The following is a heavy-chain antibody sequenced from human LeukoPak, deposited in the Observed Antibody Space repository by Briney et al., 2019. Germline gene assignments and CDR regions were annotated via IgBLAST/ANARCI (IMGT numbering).Heavy chain of an antibody. CDR1: GFTFSSYG. CDR2: VSYDGYNK. Sequence: QTGGSLRLSCAASGFTFSSYGMHWVRQAPDKGLEWVAVVSYDGYNKYYADSVRGRFTISRDNSKNTLYLQMNSLRVEDTAVYYCARDDDHTHPYYYYYYMDVWGKGTTVTVSS. V-gene: IGHV3-30*03. D-gene: IGHD3-3*01. CDR3: ARDDDHTHPYYYYYYMDV. J-gene: IGHJ6*03.